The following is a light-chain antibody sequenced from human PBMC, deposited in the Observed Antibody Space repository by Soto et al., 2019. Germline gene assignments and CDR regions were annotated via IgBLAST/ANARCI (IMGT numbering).Light chain of an antibody. CDR3: SSFTTSYFYV. V-gene: IGLV2-14*01. CDR2: EVS. Sequence: QSALTQPASVSGSPGQSITISCTGTSSDVGGYNYVSWYQQHPGKAPKLMIYEVSNRPSGVSNRFSGSKSGNTASLTISGLQAEDEATYFCSSFTTSYFYVFGPGTKLTVL. J-gene: IGLJ1*01. CDR1: SSDVGGYNY.